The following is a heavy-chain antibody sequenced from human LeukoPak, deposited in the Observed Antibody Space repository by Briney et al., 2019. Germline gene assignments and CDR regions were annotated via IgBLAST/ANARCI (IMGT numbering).Heavy chain of an antibody. CDR3: ARDRSGYANDAFDF. D-gene: IGHD3-3*01. CDR1: GFTFSDYA. CDR2: LSYGGTNK. J-gene: IGHJ3*01. V-gene: IGHV3-30-3*01. Sequence: GGSLRLSCAASGFTFSDYAMHWVRQAPGKGLKWVAVLSYGGTNKYYADSVKGRFTISRDNSKNTMFLQMNSLRAEDTAVYHCARDRSGYANDAFDFWGQGTMVTVSS.